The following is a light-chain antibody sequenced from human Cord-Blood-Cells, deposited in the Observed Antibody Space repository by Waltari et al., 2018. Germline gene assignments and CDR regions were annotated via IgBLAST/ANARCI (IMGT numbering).Light chain of an antibody. V-gene: IGLV1-44*01. CDR2: SNN. CDR3: AAWDDSLNGYV. Sequence: QSVLTQPPSESGTPWQRVTISFSGSRSNIGTNTVNCYQQLPGTAPKLLIYSNNQRPSGVPDRFSGSKSVTSASLAIIGLQSEDEADYYCAAWDDSLNGYVFGTGTKVTVL. CDR1: RSNIGTNT. J-gene: IGLJ1*01.